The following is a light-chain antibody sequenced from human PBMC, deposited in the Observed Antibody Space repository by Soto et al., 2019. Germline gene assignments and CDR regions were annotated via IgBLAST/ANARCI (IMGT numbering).Light chain of an antibody. CDR3: QQRSDWPPT. CDR2: GAS. V-gene: IGKV3-15*01. Sequence: QFPATLSVSPGERATLSCRASQSVSSNLAWYQQKPGQAPRLLIYGASTRATGIPARFSGSGSGTEFTLTISSLQSEDFAVYYCQQRSDWPPTFGQGTKVDIK. CDR1: QSVSSN. J-gene: IGKJ1*01.